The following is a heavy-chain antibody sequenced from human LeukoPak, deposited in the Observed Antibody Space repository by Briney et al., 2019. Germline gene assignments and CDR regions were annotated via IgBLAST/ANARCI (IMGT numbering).Heavy chain of an antibody. CDR1: GGSISSYY. Sequence: PSVILSLTCTVSGGSISSYYWSWIRQPPGKGLEWIGYIHYSGSTNYIPSLKSRVTISVDTSKNQFSLKVSSVTAADTAAYYCARGVQLDYWGQGSLVTVS. J-gene: IGHJ4*02. D-gene: IGHD6-13*01. CDR2: IHYSGST. V-gene: IGHV4-59*01. CDR3: ARGVQLDY.